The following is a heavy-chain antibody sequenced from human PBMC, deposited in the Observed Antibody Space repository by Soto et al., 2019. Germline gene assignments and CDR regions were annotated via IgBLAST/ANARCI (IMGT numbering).Heavy chain of an antibody. J-gene: IGHJ3*02. CDR1: CGSISSYY. V-gene: IGHV4-59*01. D-gene: IGHD2-8*01. Sequence: PSETLCLTCTVSCGSISSYYWSWIRQPPGKGLEWIGYIYYSGSTNYNPSLKRRVTISVDTSKNQFSLKLSSVTAADTAVYYCARYCTNGVCPNHDAFDIWGPGTMVTV. CDR2: IYYSGST. CDR3: ARYCTNGVCPNHDAFDI.